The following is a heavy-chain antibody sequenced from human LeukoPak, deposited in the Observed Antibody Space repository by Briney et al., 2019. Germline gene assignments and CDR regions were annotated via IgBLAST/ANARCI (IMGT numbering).Heavy chain of an antibody. D-gene: IGHD6-13*01. CDR1: GFTVRKNY. Sequence: GGSLRLSCAVSGFTVRKNYMSWVRQAPGKGLEWVSVIFVDGSASYADSVRGRFTISRDNSKNTLYLQMNSLRAEDTAVYYCAIRIAASDFDYWGQGTLVTVSS. V-gene: IGHV3-53*01. J-gene: IGHJ4*02. CDR2: IFVDGSA. CDR3: AIRIAASDFDY.